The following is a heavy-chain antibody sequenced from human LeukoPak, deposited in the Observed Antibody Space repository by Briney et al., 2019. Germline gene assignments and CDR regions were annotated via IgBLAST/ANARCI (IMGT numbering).Heavy chain of an antibody. CDR3: AREMTPETYYDILTGRGFDY. CDR1: GYTFTIFY. Sequence: ASVKVSCKASGYTFTIFYINWVRQAPGQGLEWMGIINPTGGSTSYAQKFQGRVTMTRDTSTSTVYMELSSLRSEDTAVYYCAREMTPETYYDILTGRGFDYWGQGTLVTVSS. D-gene: IGHD3-9*01. J-gene: IGHJ4*02. V-gene: IGHV1-46*01. CDR2: INPTGGST.